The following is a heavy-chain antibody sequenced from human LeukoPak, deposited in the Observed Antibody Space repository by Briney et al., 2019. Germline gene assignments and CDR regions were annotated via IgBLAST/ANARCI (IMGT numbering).Heavy chain of an antibody. CDR3: GSGLTDS. Sequence: SETQSLTCTVSGGSITSSSYYWGWIRQPPGKGLEWIGTIYSSGSTYYNPSLKSRVTIPSDTSKNQFSLKLSSVTAADTAVYYCGSGLTDSWGQGILVTVSS. J-gene: IGHJ4*02. D-gene: IGHD3-10*01. CDR2: IYSSGST. V-gene: IGHV4-39*01. CDR1: GGSITSSSYY.